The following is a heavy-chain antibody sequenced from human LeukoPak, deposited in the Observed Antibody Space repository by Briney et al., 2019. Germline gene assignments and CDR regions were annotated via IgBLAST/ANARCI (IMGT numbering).Heavy chain of an antibody. CDR2: ISGSGGST. J-gene: IGHJ6*02. D-gene: IGHD3-3*01. CDR1: GFTFSSYA. CDR3: AKDRDTIFGVVWNYYYYGMDV. Sequence: GGSLRLSCAASGFTFSSYAMSWVRQAPGKGLEWVSAISGSGGSTYYADSVKGRFTISRDNSKNTLYLQMNSLRAEDTAVYYYAKDRDTIFGVVWNYYYYGMDVWGQGTTVTVSS. V-gene: IGHV3-23*01.